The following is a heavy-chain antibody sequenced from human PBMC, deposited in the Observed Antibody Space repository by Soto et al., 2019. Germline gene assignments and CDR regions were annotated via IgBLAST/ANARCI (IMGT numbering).Heavy chain of an antibody. Sequence: PSETLSLTCAVSGYSISSGYYWGWIRQPPGKGLEWIGSIYHSGSTYYNPSLKSRVTISVDTSKNQFSLKLSSVTAADTAVYYCARTDLHPLYGMDVWGQGTTVTVPS. D-gene: IGHD4-4*01. J-gene: IGHJ6*02. V-gene: IGHV4-38-2*01. CDR2: IYHSGST. CDR1: GYSISSGYY. CDR3: ARTDLHPLYGMDV.